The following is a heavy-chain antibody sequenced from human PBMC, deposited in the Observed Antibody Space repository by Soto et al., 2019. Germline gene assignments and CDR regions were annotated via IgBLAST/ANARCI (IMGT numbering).Heavy chain of an antibody. CDR1: GFTFDDYA. J-gene: IGHJ6*02. V-gene: IGHV3-9*01. Sequence: GGSLRLSCAASGFTFDDYAMHWVRQAPGKGLEWVSGISWNSGSIGYADSVKGRFTISRDNAKNSLYLQMNSLRAGDTALYYCAKGIVWAMDYYYYGMDVWGQGTTVTVSS. CDR3: AKGIVWAMDYYYYGMDV. D-gene: IGHD2-8*01. CDR2: ISWNSGSI.